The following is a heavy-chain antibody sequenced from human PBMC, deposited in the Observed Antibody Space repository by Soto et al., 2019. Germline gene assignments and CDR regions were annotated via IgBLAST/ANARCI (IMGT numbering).Heavy chain of an antibody. CDR3: AKYTSGTTRDY. J-gene: IGHJ4*02. D-gene: IGHD5-18*01. CDR1: GDYITTTTYY. V-gene: IGHV4-39*01. CDR2: FHYGGST. Sequence: PSETLSLTCIVSGDYITTTTYYWGWIRQPPGKGLEWIGSFHYGGSTSYNPSLKSRVTIFVGTSKNQFSLIVNYVTAADTAVYYCAKYTSGTTRDYWGQGTLVTSPQ.